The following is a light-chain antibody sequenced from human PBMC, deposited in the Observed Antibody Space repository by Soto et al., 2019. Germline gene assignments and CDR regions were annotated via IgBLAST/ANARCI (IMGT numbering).Light chain of an antibody. CDR1: SSDVGSYNL. CDR3: CSYAGSSTYVV. V-gene: IGLV2-23*02. Sequence: QSVLTQPASVSGSPGQSITISCTGTSSDVGSYNLVSWYQQHPGKAPKLMIYEVSKRPSGVSNRFSGSKSGNTASLTISGLQSEDEADYYCCSYAGSSTYVVFGGGPQLTVL. CDR2: EVS. J-gene: IGLJ2*01.